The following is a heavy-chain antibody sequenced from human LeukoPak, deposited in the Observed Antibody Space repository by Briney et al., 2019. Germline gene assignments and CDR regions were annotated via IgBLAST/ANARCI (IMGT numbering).Heavy chain of an antibody. CDR2: ISSSSGII. V-gene: IGHV3-48*02. Sequence: SGGSLRLSCADSGFTFSSYSMNWVRQAPGKGLEWVSYISSSSGIIYADSVRGRFTISRDNAKNSLYLQMNSLRDEDTAVYYCARVLLRGVPGLEYWGQGTLVTVSS. CDR3: ARVLLRGVPGLEY. D-gene: IGHD3-10*01. J-gene: IGHJ4*02. CDR1: GFTFSSYS.